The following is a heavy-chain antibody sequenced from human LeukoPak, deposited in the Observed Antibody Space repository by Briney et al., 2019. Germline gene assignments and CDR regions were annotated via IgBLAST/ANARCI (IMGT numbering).Heavy chain of an antibody. D-gene: IGHD1-26*01. CDR1: GGTFNNIV. J-gene: IGHJ3*01. V-gene: IGHV1-69*06. Sequence: RASVKVSCKASGGTFNNIVISWVRQAPGQGLELMGGIIPIFGTTHYAQKFQGRVTISADKSTSTAYMELSSLRSEDTAVYYCARIVGATGGESWGQGTMVTVSS. CDR3: ARIVGATGGES. CDR2: IIPIFGTT.